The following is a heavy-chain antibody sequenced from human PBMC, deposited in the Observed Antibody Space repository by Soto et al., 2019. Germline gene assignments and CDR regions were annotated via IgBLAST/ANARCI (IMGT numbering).Heavy chain of an antibody. J-gene: IGHJ3*02. V-gene: IGHV1-3*01. CDR2: INAGNGNT. D-gene: IGHD3-16*01. Sequence: ASVKVSCKASGYTLTSYAMHWVRQAPGQRLEWMGWINAGNGNTKYSQKFRGRVTITRDTSASTAYMELSSLRSEDTAVYYCASWGPLNAFDIWGQGTMVTVSS. CDR1: GYTLTSYA. CDR3: ASWGPLNAFDI.